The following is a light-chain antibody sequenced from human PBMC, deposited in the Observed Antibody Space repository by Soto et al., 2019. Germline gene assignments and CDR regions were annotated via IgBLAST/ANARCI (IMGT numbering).Light chain of an antibody. CDR3: QEGSILLT. Sequence: QMTQSPYSLSTAVGDRVTITFRTSQSVSTYLNWYQQRPGKAPKLLIYGASSLQSGVPSRFSGSGYGTHFTLTISSLQPEDFATYYCQEGSILLTFGGGTREDIK. CDR1: QSVSTY. V-gene: IGKV1-39*01. CDR2: GAS. J-gene: IGKJ4*01.